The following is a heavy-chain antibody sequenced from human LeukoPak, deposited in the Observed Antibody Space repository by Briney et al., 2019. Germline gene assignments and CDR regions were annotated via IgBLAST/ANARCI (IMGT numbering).Heavy chain of an antibody. CDR2: IYYSGST. CDR1: GGSISSSSYY. V-gene: IGHV4-61*01. Sequence: SETLSLTCTVSGGSISSSSYYWSWIRQPPGKGLEWIGYIYYSGSTNYNPSLKSRVTISVDTSKNQFTLKLSSVTAADTAVYYCARVGGTNYYYYGMDVWGQGTTVTVSS. D-gene: IGHD1-26*01. J-gene: IGHJ6*02. CDR3: ARVGGTNYYYYGMDV.